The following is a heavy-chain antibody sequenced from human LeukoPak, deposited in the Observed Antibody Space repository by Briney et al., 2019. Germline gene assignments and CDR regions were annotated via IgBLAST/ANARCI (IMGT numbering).Heavy chain of an antibody. J-gene: IGHJ5*02. D-gene: IGHD2-21*02. CDR1: GGSVSSYY. CDR3: ARLQVHCGGDCYTRWFDP. Sequence: SETLSLTCTVSGGSVSSYYWSWIRQLPGKGLEWIAYIYYSGSTKYNPSLKSRVTISLDRSKNQFSLKLRSVTAADTAVYYCARLQVHCGGDCYTRWFDPWGQGTLVTVSS. V-gene: IGHV4-59*08. CDR2: IYYSGST.